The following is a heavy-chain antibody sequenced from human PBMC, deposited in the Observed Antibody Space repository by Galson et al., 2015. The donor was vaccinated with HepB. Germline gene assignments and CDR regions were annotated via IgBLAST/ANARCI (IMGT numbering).Heavy chain of an antibody. Sequence: SVKVSCKASGDTFTGYYMHWVRQAPGQGLEWMGWINPNSGGTNYAQKFQGWVTMTRDTSISTAYMELSRLRSDDTAVYYCARPWGVGVAGTYDAFDIWGQGTMVTVSS. CDR1: GDTFTGYY. CDR3: ARPWGVGVAGTYDAFDI. D-gene: IGHD6-19*01. J-gene: IGHJ3*02. V-gene: IGHV1-2*04. CDR2: INPNSGGT.